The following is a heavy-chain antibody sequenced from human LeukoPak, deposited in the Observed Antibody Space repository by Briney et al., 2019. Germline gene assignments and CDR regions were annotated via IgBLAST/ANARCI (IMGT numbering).Heavy chain of an antibody. J-gene: IGHJ4*02. D-gene: IGHD3-22*01. CDR3: ARDQYYYDSSGYLTFDY. Sequence: SETLSLTCTVSGASISSYYWSWIRQPAGKGLEWIVRIHTSGSTNYNPSLKSRVTMSVDTSKNQFSLNLSSVTAADTAVYYCARDQYYYDSSGYLTFDYWGQGTLVTVSS. CDR2: IHTSGST. V-gene: IGHV4-4*07. CDR1: GASISSYY.